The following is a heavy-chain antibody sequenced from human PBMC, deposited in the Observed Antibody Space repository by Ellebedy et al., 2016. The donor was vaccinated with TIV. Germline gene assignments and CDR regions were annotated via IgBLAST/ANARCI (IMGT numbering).Heavy chain of an antibody. CDR1: GFNVSDHG. CDR3: ASASGRDDMVWGAQLDY. V-gene: IGHV4-34*01. J-gene: IGHJ4*02. CDR2: INHSGST. D-gene: IGHD3-10*01. Sequence: ESLKISXAASGFNVSDHGMSWIRQPPGKGLEWIGEINHSGSTNYNPSLKSRVTISVDTSKNQFSLKLSSVTAADTAVYYCASASGRDDMVWGAQLDYWGQGTLVTVSS.